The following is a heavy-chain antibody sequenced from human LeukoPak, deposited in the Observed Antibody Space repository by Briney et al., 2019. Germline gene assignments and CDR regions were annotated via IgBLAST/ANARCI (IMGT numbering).Heavy chain of an antibody. V-gene: IGHV4-59*01. CDR2: IYYIGRT. CDR1: GDSISSYY. CDR3: ARDYAFDI. Sequence: SETLSLTCTVSGDSISSYYWSWIRQPPGKGLEWIGYIYYIGRTNYNPSLKSRVTISVDTAKNQFSLKLSSVTAADTAVYYCARDYAFDIWGQRTMVTVSS. J-gene: IGHJ3*02.